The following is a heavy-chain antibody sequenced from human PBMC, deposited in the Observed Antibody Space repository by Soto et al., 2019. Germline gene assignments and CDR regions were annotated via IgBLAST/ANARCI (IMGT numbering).Heavy chain of an antibody. CDR1: GGSFSGYY. V-gene: IGHV4-34*01. Sequence: QVQLQQWGAGLLKPSETLSLTYAVYGGSFSGYYWSWIRQPPGKGLEWIGEINQSGGTNYNPSLKSRVTISVDTSKNQFSLKLSSVTAADTAVYHCARTYSSSWSPFDYWGQGTLVTVSS. CDR2: INQSGGT. J-gene: IGHJ4*02. D-gene: IGHD6-13*01. CDR3: ARTYSSSWSPFDY.